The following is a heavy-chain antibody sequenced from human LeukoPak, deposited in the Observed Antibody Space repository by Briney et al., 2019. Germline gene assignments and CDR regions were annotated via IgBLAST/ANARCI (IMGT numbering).Heavy chain of an antibody. CDR1: GFTFSTYW. Sequence: PGGSLRLSCAGSGFTFSTYWMSWVRQAPGKGLEWVASINQGGNEIYYVESVKGRFTVSRDNAKNSLDLQMSTLRAEDTAVYYCAREHETSGPTVTLLEYWGQGTLVTVSS. CDR2: INQGGNEI. CDR3: AREHETSGPTVTLLEY. D-gene: IGHD4-17*01. J-gene: IGHJ4*02. V-gene: IGHV3-7*01.